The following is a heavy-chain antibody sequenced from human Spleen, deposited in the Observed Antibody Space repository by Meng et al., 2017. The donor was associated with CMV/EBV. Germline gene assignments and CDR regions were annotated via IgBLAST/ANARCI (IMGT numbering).Heavy chain of an antibody. V-gene: IGHV3-43*01. CDR2: INGDGSAM. Sequence: GGSLRLSCAASGFTFDYHTMHWVRQPPRKGLEWVSIINGDGSAMSYGDSVRGRFTISKNNSKNSLYLQMNSLRTDDTALYYCAKARSCSRGSCYLIESWGRGTLVTVSS. CDR3: AKARSCSRGSCYLIES. D-gene: IGHD2-15*01. CDR1: GFTFDYHT. J-gene: IGHJ4*02.